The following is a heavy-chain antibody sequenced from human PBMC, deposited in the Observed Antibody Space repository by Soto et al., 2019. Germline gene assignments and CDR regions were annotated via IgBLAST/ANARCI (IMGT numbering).Heavy chain of an antibody. CDR3: ARLGPVRGVLTPSFDY. CDR1: GGSITNYY. CDR2: ISSSGTT. J-gene: IGHJ4*02. D-gene: IGHD3-10*01. Sequence: PSETLSLTCTVSGGSITNYYWSWIRQPPGKGLEWIGYISSSGTTNYNPSLRSRVTISVDTSKNQFSLKLSSVTAADTAVYYCARLGPVRGVLTPSFDYWGQGTLVTVSS. V-gene: IGHV4-59*08.